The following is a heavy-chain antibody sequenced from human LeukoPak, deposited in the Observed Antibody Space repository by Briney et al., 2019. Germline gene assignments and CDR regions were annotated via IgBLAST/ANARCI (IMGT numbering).Heavy chain of an antibody. CDR2: IYYSGST. J-gene: IGHJ5*02. Sequence: TPSETLSLTCTVSGGSISSYYWSWIRQPPGKGLEWIGYIYYSGSTNYNPSLKSRVTISVDMSKNQFSLKLSSVTAADTAAYYCARRAGTDWFDPWGQGTLVTVSS. D-gene: IGHD6-13*01. CDR1: GGSISSYY. CDR3: ARRAGTDWFDP. V-gene: IGHV4-59*01.